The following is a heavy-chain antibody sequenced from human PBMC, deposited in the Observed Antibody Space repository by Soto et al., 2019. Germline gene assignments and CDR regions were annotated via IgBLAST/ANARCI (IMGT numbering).Heavy chain of an antibody. Sequence: QVQLQQCGAGLLKPSETLSLTCAVYGGSFRGYYWSCIRQSPGKGLAWIGEINHSGSTNYNPSLTSRVTISVDTSKNQSSLKLTSVTAAATAVYYCSRGSRLTIFGVVMLLPNCFQNRGQGTHVIVSS. V-gene: IGHV4-34*01. CDR3: SRGSRLTIFGVVMLLPNCFQN. CDR1: GGSFRGYY. D-gene: IGHD3-3*01. CDR2: INHSGST. J-gene: IGHJ1*01.